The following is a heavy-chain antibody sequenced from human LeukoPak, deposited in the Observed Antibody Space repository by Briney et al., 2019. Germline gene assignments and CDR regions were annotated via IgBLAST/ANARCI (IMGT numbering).Heavy chain of an antibody. CDR1: GFTFSSYI. CDR2: ISGSGGST. J-gene: IGHJ4*02. V-gene: IGHV3-23*01. D-gene: IGHD1-26*01. CDR3: ANGPLVHAPYYFDY. Sequence: GGSLRLSCAASGFTFSSYIMHWVRQAPGKGLEWVSAISGSGGSTYYADSVKGRFTISRDNSKNTLYLQMNSLRAEDTAVYYCANGPLVHAPYYFDYWGQGTLVTVSS.